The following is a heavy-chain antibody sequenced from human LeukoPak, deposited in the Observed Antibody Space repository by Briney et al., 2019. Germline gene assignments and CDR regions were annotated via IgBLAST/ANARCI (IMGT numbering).Heavy chain of an antibody. V-gene: IGHV3-15*01. CDR2: IKSKTDGGTT. CDR3: TTDKISGSPDAFDI. J-gene: IGHJ3*02. D-gene: IGHD1-26*01. Sequence: NPGGSLRLSCAASGFTFSNAWMSWVRQAPGKGLEWVGRIKSKTDGGTTDYAAPVKGRFTISRDDSKNTLYLQMNSLKTEDTAVYYCTTDKISGSPDAFDIWGQGTMVTVSS. CDR1: GFTFSNAW.